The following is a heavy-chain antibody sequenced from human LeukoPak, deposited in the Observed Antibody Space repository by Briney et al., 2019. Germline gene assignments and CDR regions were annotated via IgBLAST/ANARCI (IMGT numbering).Heavy chain of an antibody. CDR1: GYTFTGYY. J-gene: IGHJ4*02. V-gene: IGHV1-2*02. CDR3: ARGGYCSGGSCYPADY. Sequence: ASVKVSCKASGYTFTGYYMHWGRQAPGQGLEWMGWINPNSGGTNYAQKFQGRVTMTRDTSISTAYMELSRLRSDDTAVYYCARGGYCSGGSCYPADYWGQGTLVTVSS. D-gene: IGHD2-15*01. CDR2: INPNSGGT.